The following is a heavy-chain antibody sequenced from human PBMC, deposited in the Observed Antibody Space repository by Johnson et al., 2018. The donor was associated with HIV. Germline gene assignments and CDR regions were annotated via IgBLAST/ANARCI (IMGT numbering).Heavy chain of an antibody. D-gene: IGHD3-16*02. J-gene: IGHJ3*02. CDR2: IKQDGSEK. CDR3: AKVAIWGTYRYNLGDTYDI. CDR1: GFTFSSYW. V-gene: IGHV3-7*01. Sequence: MLLVESGGGLVQPGGSLRLSCAASGFTFSSYWMSWVRQAPGKGLEWVANIKQDGSEKNYVDSVKGRFIISRDNAKNTLYLQMNSLRAEDTAVYYCAKVAIWGTYRYNLGDTYDIWGQGTMVTVSS.